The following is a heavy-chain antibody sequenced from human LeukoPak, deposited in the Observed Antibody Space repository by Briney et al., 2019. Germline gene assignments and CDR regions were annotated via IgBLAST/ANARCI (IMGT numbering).Heavy chain of an antibody. Sequence: PGGSPRLSCVASGFTFRSYAINWVRQAPGKGLEWVSGISGGGTGTYYADSVKGRFTISRDNSKNTVYLQMNSLRAEDTAVYYCAKGLSYYDFWSGSPQFDYWGQGTLVTVSS. CDR1: GFTFRSYA. CDR2: ISGGGTGT. D-gene: IGHD3-3*01. CDR3: AKGLSYYDFWSGSPQFDY. J-gene: IGHJ4*02. V-gene: IGHV3-23*01.